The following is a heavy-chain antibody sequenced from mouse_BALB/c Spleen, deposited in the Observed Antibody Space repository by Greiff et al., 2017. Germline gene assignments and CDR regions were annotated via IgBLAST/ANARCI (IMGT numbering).Heavy chain of an antibody. CDR2: IWRGGST. Sequence: QVQLQQSGPSLVQPSQSLSITCTVSGFSLTSYGVHWVRQSPGKGLEWLGVIWRGGSTDYNAAFMSRLSITKDNSKSQVFFKMNSLQADDTAIYYCAKNWDYGYGGFAYWGQGTLVTVSA. V-gene: IGHV2-5-1*01. CDR1: GFSLTSYG. CDR3: AKNWDYGYGGFAY. D-gene: IGHD1-2*01. J-gene: IGHJ3*01.